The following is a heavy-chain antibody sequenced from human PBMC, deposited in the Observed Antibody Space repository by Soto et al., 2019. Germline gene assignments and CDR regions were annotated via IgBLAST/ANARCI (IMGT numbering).Heavy chain of an antibody. J-gene: IGHJ4*02. CDR3: AAGGWYVVWTGFDY. D-gene: IGHD6-19*01. V-gene: IGHV3-30-3*01. CDR2: ISYDGSNK. Sequence: QVPLVESGGGVVQPGRSLRLSCAASGFTFSSYAMHWVRQAPGKGLEWVAVISYDGSNKYYADSVKGRFTISRDNSKNTLYLQMNSLRAEDTAVYYCAAGGWYVVWTGFDYWGQGTLVTVSS. CDR1: GFTFSSYA.